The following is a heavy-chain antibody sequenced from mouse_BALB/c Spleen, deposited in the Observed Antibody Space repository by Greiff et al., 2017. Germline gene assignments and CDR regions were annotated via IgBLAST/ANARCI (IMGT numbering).Heavy chain of an antibody. CDR1: GYNFTSYW. Sequence: QVQLQQSGAELVKPGTSVKLSCKASGYNFTSYWINWVKLRPGQGLEWIGDIYPGSGSTNYNEKFKSKATLTVDTSSSTAYMQLSSLASEDSALYYCAILLRLRRAMDYWGQGTSVTVSS. V-gene: IGHV1-55*01. CDR2: IYPGSGST. CDR3: AILLRLRRAMDY. J-gene: IGHJ4*01. D-gene: IGHD1-2*01.